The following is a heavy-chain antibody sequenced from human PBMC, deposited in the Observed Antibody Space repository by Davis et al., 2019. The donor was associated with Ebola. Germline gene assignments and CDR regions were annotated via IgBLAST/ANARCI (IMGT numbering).Heavy chain of an antibody. D-gene: IGHD3-22*01. CDR3: TTFPITMIVVVLDY. CDR2: IWYDGSNK. Sequence: GESLKISCAASGFTFSSYGMHWVRQAPGKGLEWVAVIWYDGSNKYYADSVKGRFTISRDNSKNTLYLQMNSLKTEDTAVYYCTTFPITMIVVVLDYWGQGTLVTVSS. CDR1: GFTFSSYG. V-gene: IGHV3-33*01. J-gene: IGHJ4*02.